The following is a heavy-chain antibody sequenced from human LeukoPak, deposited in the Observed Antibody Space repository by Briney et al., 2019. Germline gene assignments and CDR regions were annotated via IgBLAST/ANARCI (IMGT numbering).Heavy chain of an antibody. J-gene: IGHJ4*02. Sequence: GGSLRLSCAASGFTFSSYWMSWVRQAPGKGLEWVANIKQDGSEKYYVDSVKGRFTISRDNAKNSLYLQMNSLRAEDTAVYYCAKSAFSYCDSSGYLAYFDYWGQGTLVTVSS. CDR1: GFTFSSYW. V-gene: IGHV3-7*03. CDR2: IKQDGSEK. CDR3: AKSAFSYCDSSGYLAYFDY. D-gene: IGHD3-22*01.